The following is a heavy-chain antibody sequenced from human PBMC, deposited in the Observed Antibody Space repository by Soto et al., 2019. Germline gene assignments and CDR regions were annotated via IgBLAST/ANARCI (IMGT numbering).Heavy chain of an antibody. CDR1: GGSFSGYY. J-gene: IGHJ4*02. CDR3: ARGGLTTVPPLT. Sequence: QMQLQQWGAGLLKPSETLSLTCAVYGGSFSGYYYYWIRQPPGKGLEWIGESNRSGSTSCNPSLKRRITISVDTSKNQFSLTLSSVTAADTAIYYCARGGLTTVPPLTWGQGTLVTVSS. D-gene: IGHD4-17*01. CDR2: SNRSGST. V-gene: IGHV4-34*01.